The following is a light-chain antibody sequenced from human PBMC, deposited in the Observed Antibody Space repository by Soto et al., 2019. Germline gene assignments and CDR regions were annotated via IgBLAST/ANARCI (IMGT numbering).Light chain of an antibody. CDR1: QDISNY. J-gene: IGKJ4*01. Sequence: DIQMTQSPSSLSASVGDRVTITCRASQDISNYLNWYQQKPGTAPKLLIYAASNLETGVPSRFSGRGFGTDFTLTISGLQPEDVATYFCQQYDNFPLTFGGGTTGDIK. CDR2: AAS. V-gene: IGKV1-33*01. CDR3: QQYDNFPLT.